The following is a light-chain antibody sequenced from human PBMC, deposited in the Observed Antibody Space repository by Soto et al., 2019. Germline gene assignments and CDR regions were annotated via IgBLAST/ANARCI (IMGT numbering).Light chain of an antibody. CDR2: AAS. CDR1: QSISNY. Sequence: DIQMTHSPSSLSASVGDRVNIACXASQSISNYLKWYQQRPGKAPKLLIYAASSLQSGVPSRFSGSGSGTDFTLTISSLQPEDFATYYCQQTYSTPITFGQGTRLEIK. CDR3: QQTYSTPIT. V-gene: IGKV1-39*01. J-gene: IGKJ5*01.